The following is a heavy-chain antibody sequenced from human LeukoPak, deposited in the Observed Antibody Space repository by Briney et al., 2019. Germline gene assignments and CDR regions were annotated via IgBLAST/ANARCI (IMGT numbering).Heavy chain of an antibody. J-gene: IGHJ1*01. V-gene: IGHV3-74*01. CDR2: IYYDGTTT. CDR1: GFNFRNYW. CDR3: GGGSSLRMAAGQ. Sequence: GGSLRLSCAASGFNFRNYWMHWVRQAPGRGLVWVARIYYDGTTTDYAASVKGPFTISRDNAKNTLYLQMNSLRDEDTSFIYCGGGSSLRMAAGQWGEGTLVT. D-gene: IGHD5-24*01.